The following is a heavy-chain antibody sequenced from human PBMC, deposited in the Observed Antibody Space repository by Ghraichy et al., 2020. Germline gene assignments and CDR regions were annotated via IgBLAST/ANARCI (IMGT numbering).Heavy chain of an antibody. Sequence: GESLNISCAASGFTFSSYSMNWVRQAPGKGLEWVSSISSSSSYIYYADSVKGRFTISRDNAKNSLYLQMNSLRAEDTAVYYCARDLSSSWVQCELLGWFDPCGQGTLVTVSS. J-gene: IGHJ5*02. CDR1: GFTFSSYS. CDR2: ISSSSSYI. CDR3: ARDLSSSWVQCELLGWFDP. D-gene: IGHD6-13*01. V-gene: IGHV3-21*01.